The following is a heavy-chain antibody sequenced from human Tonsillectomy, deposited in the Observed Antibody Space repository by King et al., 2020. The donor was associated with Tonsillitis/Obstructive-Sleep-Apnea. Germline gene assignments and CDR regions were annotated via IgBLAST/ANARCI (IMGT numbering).Heavy chain of an antibody. D-gene: IGHD3-10*01. CDR2: IAYDGSND. V-gene: IGHV3-30*04. J-gene: IGHJ4*02. Sequence: VQLVESGGGVVQPGRSLRLSCAASGFTFSDYAMHWVRQAPGKGLEWMAIIAYDGSNDYYADSVKGRFTISRDNSKNTLFLEMHTLTGDDTALYYCAKGPDYYGSGIDYWGPGTLVTVSS. CDR1: GFTFSDYA. CDR3: AKGPDYYGSGIDY.